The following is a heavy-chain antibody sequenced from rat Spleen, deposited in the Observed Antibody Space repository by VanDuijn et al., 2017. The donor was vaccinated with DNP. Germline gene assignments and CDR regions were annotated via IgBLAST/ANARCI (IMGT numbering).Heavy chain of an antibody. V-gene: IGHV2-43*01. CDR2: IWTGGSS. CDR1: GFSLTSYH. D-gene: IGHD1-2*01. CDR3: VREGGSQGDF. Sequence: QVRLKESGPGLLQPSQTLSLTCTVSGFSLTSYHVSWVRQPPGKSLEWVGVIWTGGSSAYNSFFKSRLSISRHTSKNQVFLKRNSRQTEDTATYYCVREGGSQGDFWGQGVMVTVSS. J-gene: IGHJ2*01.